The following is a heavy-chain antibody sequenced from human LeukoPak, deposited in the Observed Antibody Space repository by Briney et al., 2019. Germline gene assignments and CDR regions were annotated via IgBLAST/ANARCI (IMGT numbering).Heavy chain of an antibody. D-gene: IGHD3-10*01. CDR2: INAGTGNT. J-gene: IGHJ5*02. Sequence: RGASVKVSCKASGYTFTSYAMHWVRQAPGQRLEWMGWINAGTGNTKYSQKCQDRVTITRDTSASTAYMELSSLRCEDTAVYYCARARLTLNMVRGVIITSSRSWFDPWGQGTLVTVSS. CDR3: ARARLTLNMVRGVIITSSRSWFDP. CDR1: GYTFTSYA. V-gene: IGHV1-3*01.